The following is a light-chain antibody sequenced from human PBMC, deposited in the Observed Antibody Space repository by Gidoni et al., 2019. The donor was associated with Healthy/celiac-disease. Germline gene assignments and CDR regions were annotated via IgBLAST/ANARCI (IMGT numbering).Light chain of an antibody. J-gene: IGKJ1*01. V-gene: IGKV3-15*01. Sequence: EIVMTQSPATLSVSPGERATLSCRASQSVSRNLAWYQQKPGQAPRLLIYGASTRATGIPARFSGSGSGTEFTLTISSLQSEDFAVYYCQQYNNWPWTFXXXTKVEIK. CDR1: QSVSRN. CDR3: QQYNNWPWT. CDR2: GAS.